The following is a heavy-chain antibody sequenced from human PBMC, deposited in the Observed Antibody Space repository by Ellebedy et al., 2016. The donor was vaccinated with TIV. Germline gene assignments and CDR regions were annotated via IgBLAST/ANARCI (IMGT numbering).Heavy chain of an antibody. Sequence: GGSLRLSCEASGFTFRNHSMNWVRQAPGKGLEWVSFISGTSSHIYYADSVRCRFTVSRDNDKNSLFLDMDSLTAEDSAVYFCARRSATHPYYFGSGTYYPDYWGQGTLVTVSS. J-gene: IGHJ4*02. CDR1: GFTFRNHS. V-gene: IGHV3-21*01. D-gene: IGHD3-10*01. CDR2: ISGTSSHI. CDR3: ARRSATHPYYFGSGTYYPDY.